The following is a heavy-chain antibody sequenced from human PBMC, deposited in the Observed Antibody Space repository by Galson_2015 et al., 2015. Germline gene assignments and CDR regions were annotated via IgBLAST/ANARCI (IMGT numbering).Heavy chain of an antibody. CDR3: TRARYCSSTSCYAGSNWFDP. CDR2: IRSKANSYAT. V-gene: IGHV3-73*01. D-gene: IGHD2-2*01. J-gene: IGHJ5*02. Sequence: SLRLSCAASGFTFSGSAMHWVRQASGKGLEWVGRIRSKANSYATAYAASVKGRFTISRDDSKNTAYLQMNSLKTEDTAVYYCTRARYCSSTSCYAGSNWFDPWGQGTLVTVSS. CDR1: GFTFSGSA.